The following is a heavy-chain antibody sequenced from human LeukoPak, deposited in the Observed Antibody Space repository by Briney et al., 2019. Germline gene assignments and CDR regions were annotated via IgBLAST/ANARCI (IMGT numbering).Heavy chain of an antibody. D-gene: IGHD2-15*01. J-gene: IGHJ4*02. CDR1: GGSFSGYY. CDR3: ASHSSICSGGSCYIFDY. Sequence: PSETLSLTCAVYGGSFSGYYWSWIRQPPGKGLEWIGEINHSGSTNYNPSLKSRVTISVDTSKNQFSLKLSSVTAADTAVYYCASHSSICSGGSCYIFDYWGQGTLVTVSS. V-gene: IGHV4-34*01. CDR2: INHSGST.